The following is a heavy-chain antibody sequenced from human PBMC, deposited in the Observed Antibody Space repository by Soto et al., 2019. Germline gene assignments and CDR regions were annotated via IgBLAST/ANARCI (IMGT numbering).Heavy chain of an antibody. J-gene: IGHJ3*02. D-gene: IGHD2-2*02. V-gene: IGHV6-1*01. CDR3: ARVHCSSTSCYTDAFDI. CDR2: TYYRSKWYN. CDR1: GDSVSSNSAA. Sequence: QVQLQQSGPGLVKPSQTLSLTCAISGDSVSSNSAAWNWIRQSPSRGLEWLGRTYYRSKWYNDYAVSVKSRITINPATSKNQFSLQLNSVTPEDTAVYYCARVHCSSTSCYTDAFDIWGQGTMVTVSS.